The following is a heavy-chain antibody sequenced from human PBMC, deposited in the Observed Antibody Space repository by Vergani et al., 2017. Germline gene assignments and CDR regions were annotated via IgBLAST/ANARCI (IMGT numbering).Heavy chain of an antibody. V-gene: IGHV4-39*01. CDR3: ATGDSGFES. Sequence: QLQLQESGPGLVKPSETLSLTCTVSGGSISSSSYYWGWIRQPPGKGLEWIGSIYYSGKTYYSPSLKSRVTISVDTWENQFSLKVSSVTAADTAVYYCATGDSGFESWGQGTLVTVSS. CDR2: IYYSGKT. J-gene: IGHJ5*01. D-gene: IGHD5-12*01. CDR1: GGSISSSSYY.